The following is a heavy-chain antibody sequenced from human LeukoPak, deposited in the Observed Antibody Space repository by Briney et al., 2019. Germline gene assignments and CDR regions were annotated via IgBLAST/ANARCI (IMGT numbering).Heavy chain of an antibody. D-gene: IGHD3-3*01. J-gene: IGHJ4*01. CDR1: GGSISGYF. V-gene: IGHV4-59*01. CDR3: ARDKTRWVFGY. Sequence: SETLSLTCTVSGGSISGYFWNWIRQSPGKGLEWIGYIYHDGSTNYNPSLKSRVTMSVDTSKNQVSLKLYSVTAADTAVYYCARDKTRWVFGYWGHGTLVTVSS. CDR2: IYHDGST.